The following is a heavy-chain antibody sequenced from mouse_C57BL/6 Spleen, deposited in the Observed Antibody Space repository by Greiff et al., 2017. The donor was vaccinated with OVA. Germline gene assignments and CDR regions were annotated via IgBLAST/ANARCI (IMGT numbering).Heavy chain of an antibody. J-gene: IGHJ3*01. CDR2: IDPSDSYT. CDR3: ARKEDWFAY. CDR1: GYTFTSYW. Sequence: QVQLQQPGAELVKPGTSVKLSCKASGYTFTSYWMQWVKQRPGQGLEWIGEIDPSDSYTNYNQKFKGKATLTVDTASSTAYMQLSSLTSEDSAVYYCARKEDWFAYWGQGTLVTVSA. V-gene: IGHV1-50*01.